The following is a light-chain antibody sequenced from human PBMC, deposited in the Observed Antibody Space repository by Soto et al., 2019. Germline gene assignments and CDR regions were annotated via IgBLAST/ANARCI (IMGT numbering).Light chain of an antibody. CDR3: QSYDSSRSGSV. V-gene: IGLV1-40*01. CDR2: GNS. Sequence: QPVLTQPPSVSGAPGQRVTISCTGSSSNIGAGYDVHWYQQLPGTAPKLLIYGNSNRPSGVPDRFSGSKSGTSASLAITVLQAEDEADYYCQSYDSSRSGSVFGGGTKLTVL. J-gene: IGLJ2*01. CDR1: SSNIGAGYD.